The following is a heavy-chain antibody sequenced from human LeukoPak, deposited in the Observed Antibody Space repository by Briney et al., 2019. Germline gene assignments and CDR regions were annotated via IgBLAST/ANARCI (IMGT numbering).Heavy chain of an antibody. J-gene: IGHJ4*02. D-gene: IGHD6-19*01. Sequence: PGRYLRLYCAASGFTFSSYAMHWVRQAPGKGLEWVAVISYDGSNKYYADSVKGRFTISRDNSKNTLYLQMNSLRAEDTAVYYCARGVMIAVAGLGYWGQGTLVTVSS. CDR3: ARGVMIAVAGLGY. V-gene: IGHV3-30*04. CDR2: ISYDGSNK. CDR1: GFTFSSYA.